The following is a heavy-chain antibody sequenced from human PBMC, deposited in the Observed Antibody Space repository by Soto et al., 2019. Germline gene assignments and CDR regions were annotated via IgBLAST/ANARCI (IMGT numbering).Heavy chain of an antibody. J-gene: IGHJ4*02. V-gene: IGHV5-51*01. D-gene: IGHD4-17*01. CDR2: IYPSDSDT. Sequence: GESLKISCQVSGYTFTIYWIGWVCQMPGKGLEWMGIIYPSDSDTRYSPSFQGQVTISADQSINTAYLQWDSLKASDTAIYYCARPANTVADHFDLWGQGTPVTVSS. CDR1: GYTFTIYW. CDR3: ARPANTVADHFDL.